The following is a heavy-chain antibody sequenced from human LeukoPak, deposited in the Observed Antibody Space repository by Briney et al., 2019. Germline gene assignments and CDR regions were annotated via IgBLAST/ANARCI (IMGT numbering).Heavy chain of an antibody. Sequence: GGSLRLACAASGFTFSSYAMSWVRQAPGKGLEWVSAISGSGGSTYYADSVKGRFTISRDNSKNTLYLQMNSLRAEDTAVYYCAKPFYYGSGSNNWFDPWGQGTLVTVSS. J-gene: IGHJ5*02. CDR1: GFTFSSYA. CDR2: ISGSGGST. CDR3: AKPFYYGSGSNNWFDP. V-gene: IGHV3-23*01. D-gene: IGHD3-10*01.